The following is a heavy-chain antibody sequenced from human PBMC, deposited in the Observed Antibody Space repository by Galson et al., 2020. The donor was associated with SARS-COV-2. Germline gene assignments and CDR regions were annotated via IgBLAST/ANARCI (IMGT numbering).Heavy chain of an antibody. CDR3: ARGALGGPAVAWFDP. Sequence: SETLSLTCNVSGDSISSGYYYWSWIRQHPGKGLEWIGYIHYSGSTYYNPSLKSRLTISVDTSKNQFSLKLTSVTVADTAVYYCARGALGGPAVAWFDPWGQGTLVTVSS. J-gene: IGHJ5*02. CDR1: GDSISSGYYY. D-gene: IGHD3-16*01. CDR2: IHYSGST. V-gene: IGHV4-31*03.